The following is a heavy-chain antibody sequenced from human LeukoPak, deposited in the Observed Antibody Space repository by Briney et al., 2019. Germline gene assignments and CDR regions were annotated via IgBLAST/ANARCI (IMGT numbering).Heavy chain of an antibody. CDR2: INHSGST. V-gene: IGHV4-34*01. CDR3: ARGQRIRGYYDILTGYYRGAFDY. CDR1: GGSFSGYY. D-gene: IGHD3-9*01. J-gene: IGHJ4*02. Sequence: PSETLSLTCAVYGGSFSGYYWSWIRQPPGKGLEWIGEINHSGSTNYNPSLKSRVTISVDTSKNQFSLKLSSVTAADTAVYYCARGQRIRGYYDILTGYYRGAFDYWGQGTLVTVSS.